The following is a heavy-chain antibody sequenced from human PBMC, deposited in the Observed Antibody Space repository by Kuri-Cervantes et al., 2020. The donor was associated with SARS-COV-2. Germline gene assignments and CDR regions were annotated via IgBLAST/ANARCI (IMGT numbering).Heavy chain of an antibody. CDR2: IYYSGST. CDR1: DGSISSSSYY. J-gene: IGHJ4*02. D-gene: IGHD3-3*01. CDR3: ARRSTSITIFGVVNINPFDY. V-gene: IGHV4-39*01. Sequence: SETLSLTCTVSDGSISSSSYYWGWIRQPPGKGLEWIGSIYYSGSTYYNPSLKSRVTISVDTSKNQFSLKLSSVTAADTAVYYCARRSTSITIFGVVNINPFDYWGQGTLVTVSS.